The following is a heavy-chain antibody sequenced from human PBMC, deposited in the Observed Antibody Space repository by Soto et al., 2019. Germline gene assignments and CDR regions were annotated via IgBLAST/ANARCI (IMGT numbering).Heavy chain of an antibody. CDR3: ARAEESAAAGFVSFDY. CDR2: ISSSSSYT. Sequence: QVQLVESGGGLVKPGGSLRLSCAASGFTFSDYYMSWIRQAPGKGLEWVSYISSSSSYTNYADSVKGRFTISRDNAKNSLYLQMNGLRAEDTAVYYCARAEESAAAGFVSFDYWGQGTLVTVSS. D-gene: IGHD6-13*01. J-gene: IGHJ4*02. V-gene: IGHV3-11*06. CDR1: GFTFSDYY.